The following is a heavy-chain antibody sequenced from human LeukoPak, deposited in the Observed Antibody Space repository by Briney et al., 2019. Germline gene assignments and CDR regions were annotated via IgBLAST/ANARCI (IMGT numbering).Heavy chain of an antibody. CDR3: ARQNDFRLDY. Sequence: GAPLKISCKGSGSPFSSYWIGWGRQMPGKGLEWMGIIYPGESDTRYRPSLQGQVTISVDTSIGTAYLQWSSLKASDTAIYYCARQNDFRLDYWGQGTLVTVSS. CDR1: GSPFSSYW. D-gene: IGHD3-3*01. CDR2: IYPGESDT. V-gene: IGHV5-51*01. J-gene: IGHJ4*02.